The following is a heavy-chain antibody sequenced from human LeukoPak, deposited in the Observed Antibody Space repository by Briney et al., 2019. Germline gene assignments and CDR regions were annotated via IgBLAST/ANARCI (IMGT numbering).Heavy chain of an antibody. Sequence: PGGSLRLSCAASGFTFSSYAMSWVRQAPGKGLEWVSAISGSGGSTYYADSVRGRFTISRDNSKNTLYLQMNSLRAEDTAVYYCAKSYSSWQANWFDPWGQGTLVTVSS. J-gene: IGHJ5*02. CDR1: GFTFSSYA. V-gene: IGHV3-23*01. D-gene: IGHD6-13*01. CDR2: ISGSGGST. CDR3: AKSYSSWQANWFDP.